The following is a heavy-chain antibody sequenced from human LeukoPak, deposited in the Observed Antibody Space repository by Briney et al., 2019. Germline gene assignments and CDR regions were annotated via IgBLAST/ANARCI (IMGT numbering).Heavy chain of an antibody. Sequence: PGGSLRLSCAASGFTFSSYAMSWVRQAPGTGLEGVSGISGESVNTYYADSVKGRFTISRDNSKNTVYLQMNSLRAEDTAVYYCAKHTDIVGGYFHYWGLGALVTVPS. CDR2: ISGESVNT. CDR1: GFTFSSYA. V-gene: IGHV3-23*01. J-gene: IGHJ4*02. D-gene: IGHD1-26*01. CDR3: AKHTDIVGGYFHY.